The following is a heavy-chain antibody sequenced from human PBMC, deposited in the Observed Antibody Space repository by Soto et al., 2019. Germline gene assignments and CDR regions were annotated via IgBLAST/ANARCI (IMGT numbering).Heavy chain of an antibody. V-gene: IGHV5-51*01. D-gene: IGHD3-16*02. CDR1: GYSFSAYW. CDR3: ARLLLSRVDFDP. J-gene: IGHJ5*02. Sequence: GESLKISCKGSGYSFSAYWIGWVRQMPGKGLEWMGIIYAGDSETRYSPSFQGQVTISVDKSISTAYLQWSSLKASDTAMYYCARLLLSRVDFDPWGQGTLVTVSS. CDR2: IYAGDSET.